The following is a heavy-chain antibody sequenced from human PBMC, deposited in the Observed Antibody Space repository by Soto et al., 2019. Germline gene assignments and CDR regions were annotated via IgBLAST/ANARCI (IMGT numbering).Heavy chain of an antibody. CDR2: LFTSDRI. CDR3: ARLLRWFGELSPTEF. CDR1: GDSVNSRSHY. J-gene: IGHJ4*02. V-gene: IGHV4-39*01. Sequence: QLQLQESGPGLVKPSETLSLTCTVSGDSVNSRSHYWGWFRQPPGKGPEWIVSLFTSDRISYNPSLKSRVTMSVETSKNQFSLKLNSVTAADTAVYYCARLLRWFGELSPTEFWGQGTLVIVSS. D-gene: IGHD3-10*01.